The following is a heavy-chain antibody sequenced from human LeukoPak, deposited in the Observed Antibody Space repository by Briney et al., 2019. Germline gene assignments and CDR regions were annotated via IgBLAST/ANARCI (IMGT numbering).Heavy chain of an antibody. V-gene: IGHV1-2*02. CDR1: GYTFTGYY. J-gene: IGHJ5*02. CDR3: ARGSSGWYWEGLFDP. D-gene: IGHD6-19*01. CDR2: INPNSGGT. Sequence: ASVKVSCKASGYTFTGYYMHWVRQAPGQGLEWMGWINPNSGGTNYAQEFQGRVTMTRDTSISTAYMELSRLRSDDTAVYYCARGSSGWYWEGLFDPWGQGTLVTVSS.